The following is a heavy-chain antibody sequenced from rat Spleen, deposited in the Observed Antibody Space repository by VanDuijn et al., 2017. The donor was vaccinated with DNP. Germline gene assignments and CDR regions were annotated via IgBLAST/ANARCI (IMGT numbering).Heavy chain of an antibody. CDR1: GFSLTSYN. J-gene: IGHJ3*01. Sequence: QVQLKESGPGLVQPSQTLSLTCTVSGFSLTSYNVHWVRQPPGKSLVWMGTIWAGGGTNDNSAVQSRLSISRDTSKSQVFLKMNSLQPEDTGTYYCARHSRLGEGFAYWGQGTLVTVSS. CDR3: ARHSRLGEGFAY. V-gene: IGHV2-72*01. CDR2: IWAGGGT. D-gene: IGHD5-1*01.